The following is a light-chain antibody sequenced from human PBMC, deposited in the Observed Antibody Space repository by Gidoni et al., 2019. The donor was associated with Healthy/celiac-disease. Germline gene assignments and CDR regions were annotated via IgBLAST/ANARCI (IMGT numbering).Light chain of an antibody. V-gene: IGKV1-8*01. Sequence: AIRMTQSPSSFSASTGDRVTITCRASQGISSYLAWYQQKPGKAPKLLIYAASTLQSGVPSRFSGSGSGTDFPLTIRCLQSEDFATYYCQPYYSYPQTFGQGTKLEIK. CDR3: QPYYSYPQT. J-gene: IGKJ2*01. CDR1: QGISSY. CDR2: AAS.